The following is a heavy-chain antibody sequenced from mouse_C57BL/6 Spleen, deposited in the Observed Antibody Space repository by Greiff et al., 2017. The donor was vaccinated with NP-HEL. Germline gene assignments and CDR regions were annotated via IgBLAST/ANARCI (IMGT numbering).Heavy chain of an antibody. V-gene: IGHV1-81*01. CDR1: GYTFTSYG. CDR2: IYPRSGNT. J-gene: IGHJ3*01. Sequence: VQLQQSGAELARPGASVKLSCKASGYTFTSYGISWVKQRTGQGLEWIGEIYPRSGNTYYNEKFKGKATLTADKSSSTAYMELRSLTSEDSAVYFCACGRDLIYDGYYMAWFAYWGQGTLVTVSA. D-gene: IGHD2-3*01. CDR3: ACGRDLIYDGYYMAWFAY.